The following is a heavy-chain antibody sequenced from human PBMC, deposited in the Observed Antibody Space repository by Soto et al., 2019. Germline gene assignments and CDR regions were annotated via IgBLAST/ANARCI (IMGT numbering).Heavy chain of an antibody. CDR2: IYYSGST. J-gene: IGHJ6*02. V-gene: IGHV4-39*01. CDR3: VSYYYYGMDV. CDR1: GGSISSSSYY. Sequence: PSETLSLTCTFSGGSISSSSYYWGWIRQPPGKGLEWIGSIYYSGSTYYNPSLKSRVTISVDTSKNQFSLKLSSVTAADTAVYYCVSYYYYGMDVWGQGTTVTVSS.